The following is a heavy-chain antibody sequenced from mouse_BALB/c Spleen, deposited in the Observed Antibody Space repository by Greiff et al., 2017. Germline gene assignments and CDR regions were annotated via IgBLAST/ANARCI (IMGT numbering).Heavy chain of an antibody. D-gene: IGHD2-4*01. J-gene: IGHJ1*01. Sequence: EVKLVESGGGLVQPGGSRKLSCAASGFTFSSFGMHWVRQAPEKGLEWVAYISSGSSTIYYADTVKGRFTISRDNPKNTLFLQMTSLRSEDTAMYYCARSTAMIRYWCFDVWGAGTTVTVSA. CDR2: ISSGSSTI. CDR1: GFTFSSFG. V-gene: IGHV5-17*02. CDR3: ARSTAMIRYWCFDV.